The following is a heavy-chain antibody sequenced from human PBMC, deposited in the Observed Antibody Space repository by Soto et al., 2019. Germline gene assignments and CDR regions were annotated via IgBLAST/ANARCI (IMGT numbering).Heavy chain of an antibody. D-gene: IGHD2-15*01. CDR3: AKGYCSGGSCYSRSWNWFDP. CDR1: GFTFSSYG. J-gene: IGHJ5*02. V-gene: IGHV3-30*18. CDR2: ISYDGSNK. Sequence: GGSLRLSCAASGFTFSSYGMHWVRQAPGKGLEWVAVISYDGSNKYYADSVKGRFTISRDNSKNTLYLQMNSLRAEDTAVYYCAKGYCSGGSCYSRSWNWFDPWGQGTLVTVSS.